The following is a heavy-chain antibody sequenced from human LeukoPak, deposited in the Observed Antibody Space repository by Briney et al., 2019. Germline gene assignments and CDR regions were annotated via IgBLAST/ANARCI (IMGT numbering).Heavy chain of an antibody. CDR2: IYYSGST. CDR1: GDSISSTNYY. V-gene: IGHV4-39*07. J-gene: IGHJ6*03. CDR3: ARVVPEQQLPPGRYFYYYMDV. D-gene: IGHD6-13*01. Sequence: SETLSLTCTVSGDSISSTNYYWGWIRQPPGKGLEWIGSIYYSGSTYYNPSLESRVTISVDTSKNQFSLKLSSVTAADTAVYYCARVVPEQQLPPGRYFYYYMDVWGKGTTVTVSS.